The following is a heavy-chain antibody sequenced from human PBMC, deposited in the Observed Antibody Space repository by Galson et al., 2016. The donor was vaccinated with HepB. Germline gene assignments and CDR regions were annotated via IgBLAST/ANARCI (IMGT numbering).Heavy chain of an antibody. CDR3: VSPSGYCSSLSCPFDY. V-gene: IGHV3-23*01. CDR2: ISGSGDKT. J-gene: IGHJ4*02. D-gene: IGHD2-2*01. CDR1: GFSVSSYA. Sequence: SLRLSCAASGFSVSSYALSWVRQPPGKGLEWVSTISGSGDKTYYIDSVKGRFTISRDNSKDKLYLQMHRLRVEDTAVYYCVSPSGYCSSLSCPFDYWGQGNLVSVSS.